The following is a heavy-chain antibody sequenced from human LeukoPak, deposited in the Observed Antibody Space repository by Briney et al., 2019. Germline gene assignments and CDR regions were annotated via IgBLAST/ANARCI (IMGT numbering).Heavy chain of an antibody. CDR2: IYYSGST. J-gene: IGHJ4*02. V-gene: IGHV4-39*01. Sequence: SETLSLTCAVSGGSISTSDYYWGWIRQPPGKGLEWIGSIYYSGSTYYNPFLKSRLTISGDTSKNQFSLKLSSVTTADTAVYYCARHASGWYTDWGQGTLITVSS. CDR3: ARHASGWYTD. D-gene: IGHD6-19*01. CDR1: GGSISTSDYY.